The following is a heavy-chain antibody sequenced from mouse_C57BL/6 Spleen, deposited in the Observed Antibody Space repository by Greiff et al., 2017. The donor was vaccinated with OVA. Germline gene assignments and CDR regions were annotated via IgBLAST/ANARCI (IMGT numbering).Heavy chain of an antibody. J-gene: IGHJ1*03. D-gene: IGHD4-1*01. Sequence: EVKLEESGGGLVKPGGSLKLSCAASGFTFSSYAMSWVRQTPEKRLEWVATISDGGSYTYYPDNVKGRFTISRDNAKNNLYLQMSHLKSEDTAMYYCARDGYWDWYFDVWGTGTTVTVSS. CDR3: ARDGYWDWYFDV. V-gene: IGHV5-4*01. CDR2: ISDGGSYT. CDR1: GFTFSSYA.